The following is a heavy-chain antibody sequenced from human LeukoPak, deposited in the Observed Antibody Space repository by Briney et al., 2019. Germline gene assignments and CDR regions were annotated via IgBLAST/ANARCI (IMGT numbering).Heavy chain of an antibody. V-gene: IGHV4-39*01. J-gene: IGHJ4*02. Sequence: SETLSLTCTVSGGSISSSSYYWGWIRQPPGKGLEWIGSIYYSGSTYYNPSLKSRVTISVDTSKNQFSLKLSSVTAADTAVYYCASLRARYDSSGYYYTKRGFRDYWGQGTLVTVSS. CDR2: IYYSGST. D-gene: IGHD3-22*01. CDR1: GGSISSSSYY. CDR3: ASLRARYDSSGYYYTKRGFRDY.